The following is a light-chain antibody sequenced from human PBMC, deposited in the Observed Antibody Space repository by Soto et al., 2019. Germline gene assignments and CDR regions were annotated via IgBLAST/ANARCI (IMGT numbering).Light chain of an antibody. V-gene: IGKV3-11*01. CDR2: DAS. CDR1: QSVSSY. CDR3: QHRMNWPLN. J-gene: IGKJ5*01. Sequence: EIVVTHSPPTLSLSPWERATLSCRASQSVSSYLLWYQQKPGQAPRLLIYDASNRAAGIPARFSGSGSGTDVTLTISSLEPEDFAVYSCQHRMNWPLNFGQGTRGEIK.